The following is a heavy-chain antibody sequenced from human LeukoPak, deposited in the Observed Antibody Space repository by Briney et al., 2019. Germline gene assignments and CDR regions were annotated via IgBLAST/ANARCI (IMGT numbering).Heavy chain of an antibody. CDR1: GYSFTSYW. CDR3: ARWGSGWYFPDQH. J-gene: IGHJ1*01. Sequence: GESLKISCKGPGYSFTSYWISWVRQMPGKGLEWMGRIDPSDSYTNYSPSFQGHVTISADKSISTAYLQWSSLKASDTAMYYCARWGSGWYFPDQHWGQGTLVTVSS. D-gene: IGHD6-19*01. CDR2: IDPSDSYT. V-gene: IGHV5-10-1*01.